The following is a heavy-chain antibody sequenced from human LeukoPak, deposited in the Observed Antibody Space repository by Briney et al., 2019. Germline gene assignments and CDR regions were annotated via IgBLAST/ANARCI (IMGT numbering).Heavy chain of an antibody. CDR3: ARLRRYIKQATSGMDV. CDR1: GDSVSSNSVT. CDR2: TYYRSKWYY. V-gene: IGHV6-1*01. J-gene: IGHJ6*02. Sequence: QTLSLTCAISGDSVSSNSVTWNWIRQSPSRGLEWLGRTYYRSKWYYDYAISVKSRMTIDLETSKNRFSLHLNSVTPDDTAVYYCARLRRYIKQATSGMDVWGQGTTVTVSS. D-gene: IGHD5-18*01.